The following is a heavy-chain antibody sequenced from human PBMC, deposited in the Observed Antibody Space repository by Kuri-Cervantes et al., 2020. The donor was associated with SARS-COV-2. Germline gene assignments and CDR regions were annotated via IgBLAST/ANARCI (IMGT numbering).Heavy chain of an antibody. Sequence: GESLKISCAASGFTVSSNYMSWVRQAPGKGLEWVSVIYSGGSTYYADSVKGRFTISRDNSKNTLYLQMNSLRAEDTAVYYCARGTRMVRGWGYWGQGTLVTVAS. J-gene: IGHJ4*02. D-gene: IGHD3-10*01. CDR1: GFTVSSNY. CDR3: ARGTRMVRGWGY. CDR2: IYSGGST. V-gene: IGHV3-66*01.